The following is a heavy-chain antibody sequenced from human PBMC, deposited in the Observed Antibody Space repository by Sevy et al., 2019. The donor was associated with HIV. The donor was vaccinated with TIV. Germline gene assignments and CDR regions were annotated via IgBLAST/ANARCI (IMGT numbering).Heavy chain of an antibody. CDR1: DYTFTNYG. V-gene: IGHV1-18*01. CDR3: ARDQKGTSSWTNYYYGMDV. J-gene: IGHJ6*02. D-gene: IGHD6-13*01. Sequence: ASVKVSCKASDYTFTNYGISWVRQAPGQGLEWMGWISAYHGNTNYAQKLLGRVTMTTDTTTSTAYMELRSLRSDDTAVYDCARDQKGTSSWTNYYYGMDVWGQGTTVTVSS. CDR2: ISAYHGNT.